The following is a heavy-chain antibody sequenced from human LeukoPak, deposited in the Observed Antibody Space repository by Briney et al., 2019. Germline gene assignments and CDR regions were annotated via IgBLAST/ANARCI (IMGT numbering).Heavy chain of an antibody. CDR2: IAGNGATT. V-gene: IGHV3-23*01. Sequence: QPGGSLRLSCAASGFTFSSYGMSWVRQAPGKAPEWISAIAGNGATTYYADSVKGRFTISRDNSKNTLYLQMNSLRAEDTAVYYCAKEVNSYGQNWGQGTLVTVSS. J-gene: IGHJ4*02. CDR3: AKEVNSYGQN. CDR1: GFTFSSYG. D-gene: IGHD5-18*01.